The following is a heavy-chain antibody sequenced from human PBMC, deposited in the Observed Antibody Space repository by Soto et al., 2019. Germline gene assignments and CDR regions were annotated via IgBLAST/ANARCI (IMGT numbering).Heavy chain of an antibody. D-gene: IGHD5-18*01. V-gene: IGHV3-23*01. Sequence: PGGSLRLSCAASGFTFSSYAMHWVRQPPGKGLEWVSAISPSASDTLYADSVKGRFTISRDNSQNTLFLQMTSLRADDTAVYYCAKGGYTFAYEWGQGALVTVSS. CDR2: ISPSASDT. CDR1: GFTFSSYA. J-gene: IGHJ4*02. CDR3: AKGGYTFAYE.